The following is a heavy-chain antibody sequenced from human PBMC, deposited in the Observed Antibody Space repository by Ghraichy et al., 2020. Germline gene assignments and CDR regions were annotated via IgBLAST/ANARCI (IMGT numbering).Heavy chain of an antibody. Sequence: GGSLRLSCTTSVFSLRAHGMHWVRQAPGKGLEWVAFIRFDASDEYYIDSVKGRFTISRDNSKNTLYLQMNSLRAEDTAVYYCAKARHYNDTSGYYWGFGYWGHGTPVTVSS. CDR2: IRFDASDE. CDR1: VFSLRAHG. J-gene: IGHJ4*01. D-gene: IGHD3-22*01. V-gene: IGHV3-30*02. CDR3: AKARHYNDTSGYYWGFGY.